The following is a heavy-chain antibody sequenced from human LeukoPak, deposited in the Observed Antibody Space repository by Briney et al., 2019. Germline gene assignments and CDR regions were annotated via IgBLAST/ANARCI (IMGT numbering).Heavy chain of an antibody. CDR2: IYYSGTT. CDR3: ARLGRIIAAWLAGSVDS. V-gene: IGHV4-39*02. CDR1: GGSINSSNYY. D-gene: IGHD2-15*01. J-gene: IGHJ4*02. Sequence: PSETLSLTCTVSGGSINSSNYYWGWIRQPPGKGLEWIGNIYYSGTTYYNPSLKSRVTISVDTSKNHFSLKLSSVTAADTAVYYCARLGRIIAAWLAGSVDSWGQGTLVTVSS.